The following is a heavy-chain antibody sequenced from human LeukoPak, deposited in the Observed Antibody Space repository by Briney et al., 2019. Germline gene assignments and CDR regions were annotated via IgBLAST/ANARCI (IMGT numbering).Heavy chain of an antibody. V-gene: IGHV3-48*03. D-gene: IGHD6-13*01. CDR1: GFTFSSYE. CDR2: ISSSGSTI. Sequence: GGSLRLSCAASGFTFSSYEMNWVRQAPGKGLEWVSYISSSGSTIYYADSVKGRFTISKDNAKNSLYLQMNSLRAEDTAVYYCANVGRSNFDYWGQGTLVTVSS. CDR3: ANVGRSNFDY. J-gene: IGHJ4*02.